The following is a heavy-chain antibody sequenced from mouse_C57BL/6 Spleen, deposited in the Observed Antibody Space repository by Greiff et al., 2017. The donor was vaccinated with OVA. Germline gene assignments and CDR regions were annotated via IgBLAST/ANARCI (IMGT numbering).Heavy chain of an antibody. CDR2: INPSTGVT. D-gene: IGHD1-1*01. CDR1: GYSFTGYY. CDR3: ARGGVVANFDY. J-gene: IGHJ2*01. Sequence: VQLQQSGPELVKPGASVKISCKASGYSFTGYYMHWVKQSSEKSLEWIGEINPSTGVTSYNQKFKGKATLTVDKSSSTAYMQLKSLTSEDSAVYYCARGGVVANFDYWGQGTTLTVSS. V-gene: IGHV1-43*01.